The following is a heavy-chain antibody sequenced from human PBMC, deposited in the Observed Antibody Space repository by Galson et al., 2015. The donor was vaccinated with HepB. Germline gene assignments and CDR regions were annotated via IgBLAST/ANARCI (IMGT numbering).Heavy chain of an antibody. CDR2: IYPGDSDT. D-gene: IGHD3-22*01. CDR3: ARSTPPPNYDSSGYDAFDI. J-gene: IGHJ3*02. Sequence: QSGAEVKKPGESLKISCKGSGYSFTSYWIGWVRQMPGKGLEWMGIIYPGDSDTRYSPSFQGQVTISADKSISTAYLQWSSLKASDTAMYYCARSTPPPNYDSSGYDAFDIWGQGTMVTVSS. CDR1: GYSFTSYW. V-gene: IGHV5-51*01.